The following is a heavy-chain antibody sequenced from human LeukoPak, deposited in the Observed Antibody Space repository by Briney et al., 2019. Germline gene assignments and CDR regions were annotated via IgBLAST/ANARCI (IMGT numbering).Heavy chain of an antibody. CDR1: GFTFSSYA. Sequence: PGGSLRLSCAASGFTFSSYAMSWIRQPPGKGLEWIGEINHSGSTNYNPSLKSRVTISVDTSKNQFSLKLSSVTAADTAVYYCARHRGGYGRTFFDYWGQGTLVTVSS. CDR3: ARHRGGYGRTFFDY. V-gene: IGHV4-34*01. D-gene: IGHD5-12*01. J-gene: IGHJ4*02. CDR2: INHSGST.